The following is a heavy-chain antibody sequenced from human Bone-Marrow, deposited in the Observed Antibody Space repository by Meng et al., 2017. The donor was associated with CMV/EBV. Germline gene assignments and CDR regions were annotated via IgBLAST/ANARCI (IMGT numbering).Heavy chain of an antibody. J-gene: IGHJ4*02. D-gene: IGHD6-6*01. V-gene: IGHV3-7*01. CDR2: IKQDGSEK. Sequence: ETLSLTGAASGFTFRSYWMRWVRQAPGKGLEWVANIKQDGSEKYYVDSVKGRFTISRDNAKNSLYLQMNSLRAEDTAVYYCARDLASSSYDDWGQRTLVTVSS. CDR1: GFTFRSYW. CDR3: ARDLASSSYDD.